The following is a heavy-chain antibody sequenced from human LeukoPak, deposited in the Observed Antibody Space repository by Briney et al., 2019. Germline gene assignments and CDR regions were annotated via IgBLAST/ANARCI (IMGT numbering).Heavy chain of an antibody. V-gene: IGHV4-59*01. J-gene: IGHJ6*03. CDR2: IYYSGST. D-gene: IGHD1-26*01. CDR3: ATRYRGSHYYYMDV. CDR1: GGSISNYH. Sequence: SETLSLTCTVSGGSISNYHWGWIRQPPGKGLEWIGYIYYSGSTNDNPSLKSRVTISVDTSKNQFSLKLRSVTAADTAVYYCATRYRGSHYYYMDVWGKGTTVIVSS.